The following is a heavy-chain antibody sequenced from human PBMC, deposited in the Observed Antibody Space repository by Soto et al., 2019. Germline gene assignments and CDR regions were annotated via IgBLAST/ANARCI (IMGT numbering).Heavy chain of an antibody. CDR2: ISGSGGST. V-gene: IGHV3-23*01. CDR3: AKERYSSSWHGFTNYYYYGMDV. J-gene: IGHJ6*02. CDR1: GFTFSSYA. Sequence: PGGSLRLSCAASGFTFSSYAMSWVRQAPGKGLEWVSAISGSGGSTYYADSVKGRFTISRDNSKNTLYLQMNSLRAEDTAVYYCAKERYSSSWHGFTNYYYYGMDVWGQGTTVTVSS. D-gene: IGHD6-13*01.